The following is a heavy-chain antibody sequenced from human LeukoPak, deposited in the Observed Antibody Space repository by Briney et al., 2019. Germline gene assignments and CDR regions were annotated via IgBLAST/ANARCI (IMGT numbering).Heavy chain of an antibody. V-gene: IGHV4-59*08. Sequence: SETLSLTCAVSGGSISSYYWNWIRQPPGKGLEWIGYIYYSGSTNYNPSLKSRVTLSVDTSKNQFSLKLSSVTAADTAVYYCARPGTYGDYRFAFDIWGQGTMVTVSS. J-gene: IGHJ3*02. D-gene: IGHD4-17*01. CDR1: GGSISSYY. CDR2: IYYSGST. CDR3: ARPGTYGDYRFAFDI.